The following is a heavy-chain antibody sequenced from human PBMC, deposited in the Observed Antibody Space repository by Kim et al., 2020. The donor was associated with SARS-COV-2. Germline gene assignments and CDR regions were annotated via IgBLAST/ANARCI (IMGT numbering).Heavy chain of an antibody. V-gene: IGHV3-15*01. Sequence: KGRFTISRDESKNTLYLQMNSLKTEDTAVYYCTTDYSPPLYYYYYYGMDVWGQGTTVTVSS. J-gene: IGHJ6*02. D-gene: IGHD2-15*01. CDR3: TTDYSPPLYYYYYYGMDV.